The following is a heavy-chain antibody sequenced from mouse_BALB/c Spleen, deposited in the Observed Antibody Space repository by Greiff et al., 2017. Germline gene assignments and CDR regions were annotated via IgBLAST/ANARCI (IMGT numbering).Heavy chain of an antibody. CDR3: ARNRYERGPYFDN. CDR2: IWAGGIT. D-gene: IGHD2-14*01. CDR1: GFLLTGFG. J-gene: IGHJ2*01. Sequence: QVQLKESGPGLVAPSQSLSITCPVSGFLLTGFGVHWVRQPPGKGLEWLGVIWAGGITNYNSALMSRLSISKDNSKSQVFLKMNSLQTDDTARYYCARNRYERGPYFDNGGQGTTLTVSS. V-gene: IGHV2-9*02.